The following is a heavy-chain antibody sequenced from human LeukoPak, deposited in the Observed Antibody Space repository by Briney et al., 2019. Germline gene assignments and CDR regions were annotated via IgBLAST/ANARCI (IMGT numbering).Heavy chain of an antibody. D-gene: IGHD3-22*01. Sequence: PSQTLSLTCTVSGGSISSGGYYWSWIRQHPGKGLEWIGYIYYSGSTYYNPSLKSRVTISVDTSKNQFSLKLSSVTAADTAVYYCARATPTILSSGYYYSLGSNWFDPWGQGTLVTVSS. CDR2: IYYSGST. J-gene: IGHJ5*02. CDR1: GGSISSGGYY. V-gene: IGHV4-31*03. CDR3: ARATPTILSSGYYYSLGSNWFDP.